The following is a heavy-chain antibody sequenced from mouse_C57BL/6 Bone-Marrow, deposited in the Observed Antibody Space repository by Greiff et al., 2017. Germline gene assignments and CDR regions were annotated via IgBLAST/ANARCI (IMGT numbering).Heavy chain of an antibody. V-gene: IGHV14-4*01. D-gene: IGHD2-4*01. J-gene: IGHJ3*01. CDR1: GFNIKDDY. CDR3: TTTDYDRFAY. Sequence: EVQLQQSGAELVRPGASVKLSCTASGFNIKDDYMHWVKQRPEQGLEWIGWIDPENGDTEYASKFQGKATITADTSSNTAYLQLSSLTSEDTAVYYGTTTDYDRFAYWGQGTLVTVSA. CDR2: IDPENGDT.